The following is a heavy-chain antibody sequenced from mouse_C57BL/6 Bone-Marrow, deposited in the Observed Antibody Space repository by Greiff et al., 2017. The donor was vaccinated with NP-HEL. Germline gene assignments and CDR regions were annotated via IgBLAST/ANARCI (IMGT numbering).Heavy chain of an antibody. V-gene: IGHV1-55*01. CDR3: ANYPYYYAMDY. CDR2: IYPGSGST. D-gene: IGHD1-1*01. J-gene: IGHJ4*01. CDR1: GYTFTSYW. Sequence: VQLQQSGAELVKPGASVKMSCKASGYTFTSYWITWVKQRPGQGLEWIGDIYPGSGSTNYNEKFKSKATLTVDTSSSTAYMQLSSLTSEDSAVYYCANYPYYYAMDYWGQGTSVTVSS.